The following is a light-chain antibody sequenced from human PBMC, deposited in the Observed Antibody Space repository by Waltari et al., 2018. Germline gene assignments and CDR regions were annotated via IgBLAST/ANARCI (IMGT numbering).Light chain of an antibody. CDR1: QSVNKY. Sequence: EVVLTQSPGTLSLSPGERATLSCRASQSVNKYLAWYQQRPGQAPRLRIHAASTRATGVPDRFSGSGFGTDFSLTISRLEPEDFAVYFCQNHERLPATFGQGTKVEIK. J-gene: IGKJ1*01. CDR3: QNHERLPAT. CDR2: AAS. V-gene: IGKV3-20*01.